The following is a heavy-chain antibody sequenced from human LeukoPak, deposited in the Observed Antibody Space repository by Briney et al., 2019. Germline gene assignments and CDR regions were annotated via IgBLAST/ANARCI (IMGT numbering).Heavy chain of an antibody. J-gene: IGHJ4*02. V-gene: IGHV3-11*01. Sequence: GGSLRLSCAASGFTFSDYYMSWIRQAPGKGLEWVSYISSSGSTIYYADSVKGRFTISRDNAKNSLYLQMNSLGAEDTAVYYCARDLTYDSSGYYYGGGVDYWGQGTLVTVSS. CDR3: ARDLTYDSSGYYYGGGVDY. CDR1: GFTFSDYY. CDR2: ISSSGSTI. D-gene: IGHD3-22*01.